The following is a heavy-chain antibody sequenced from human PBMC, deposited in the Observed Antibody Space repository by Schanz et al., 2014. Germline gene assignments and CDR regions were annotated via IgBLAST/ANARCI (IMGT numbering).Heavy chain of an antibody. Sequence: QVQLVQSGAEVKKPGASVKVSCKASGYTLTAYYMHWVRQAPGQGPEWMGWINPDSGGTNYAQKFQGRVTMTRDMSINTAYMELSRLRSDDSAVYYCASDFWSGYSHYYYGLDVWGQGTTVTVSS. CDR1: GYTLTAYY. V-gene: IGHV1-2*02. D-gene: IGHD3-3*01. J-gene: IGHJ6*02. CDR2: INPDSGGT. CDR3: ASDFWSGYSHYYYGLDV.